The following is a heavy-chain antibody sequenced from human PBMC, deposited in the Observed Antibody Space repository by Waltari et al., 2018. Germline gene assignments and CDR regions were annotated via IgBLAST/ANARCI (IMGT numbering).Heavy chain of an antibody. J-gene: IGHJ6*02. Sequence: QVQLVESGGGVCQPGRSLKLSCLAWEFTFSSYAVLWVRQSPGKGLEWVAVISYNERNIYYIDSVKGRFTISRDNSKKMLFLQMNSLRAEDTAVYYCARDYCDRTNCHGMDVWGQGTTVTVSS. CDR2: ISYNERNI. CDR3: ARDYCDRTNCHGMDV. D-gene: IGHD3-22*01. CDR1: EFTFSSYA. V-gene: IGHV3-30*04.